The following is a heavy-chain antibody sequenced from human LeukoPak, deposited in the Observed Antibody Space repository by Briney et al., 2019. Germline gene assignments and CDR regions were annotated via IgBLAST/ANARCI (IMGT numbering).Heavy chain of an antibody. CDR1: GFTFSSYS. CDR2: ISSSSSYI. V-gene: IGHV3-21*01. Sequence: PGGSLRLSCAASGFTFSSYSINWVRQAPGKGLEWVSSISSSSSYIYYADSVKGRFTISRDNSKNTLYLQMNSLRAEDTAVYYCAKTEVAGMSSGYFDYWGQGTLVTVSS. CDR3: AKTEVAGMSSGYFDY. D-gene: IGHD6-19*01. J-gene: IGHJ4*02.